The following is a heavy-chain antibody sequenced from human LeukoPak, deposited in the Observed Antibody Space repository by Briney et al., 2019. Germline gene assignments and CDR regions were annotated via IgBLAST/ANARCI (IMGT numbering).Heavy chain of an antibody. CDR1: GFTFSSYG. Sequence: GGSLRLSCAASGFTFSSYGMHWVRQAPGKGLDWVAFIHHDGSNKYYADSVRGRFTISRDNSKNTLYLQMNSLRAEDTAVYYCAKEHGEFDLWGRGTLVTVSS. CDR3: AKEHGEFDL. J-gene: IGHJ2*01. V-gene: IGHV3-30*02. CDR2: IHHDGSNK. D-gene: IGHD7-27*01.